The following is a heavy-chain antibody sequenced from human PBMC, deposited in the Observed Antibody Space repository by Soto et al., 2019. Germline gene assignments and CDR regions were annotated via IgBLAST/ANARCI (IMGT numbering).Heavy chain of an antibody. CDR2: IYHSGTT. Sequence: TQSHTCPFSGASITCSYWWIWVRQTPEKGLEWIGEIYHSGTTNYHPSLKSRVTISQDKSKNQFSLNLTSVTAADTAVYSCVRMSVVGYFDYWGRGSLVTVSS. CDR1: GASITCSYW. J-gene: IGHJ4*02. V-gene: IGHV4-4*01. D-gene: IGHD3-22*01. CDR3: VRMSVVGYFDY.